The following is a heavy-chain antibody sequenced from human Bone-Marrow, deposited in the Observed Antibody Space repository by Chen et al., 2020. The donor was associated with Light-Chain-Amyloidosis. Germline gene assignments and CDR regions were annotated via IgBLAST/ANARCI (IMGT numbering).Heavy chain of an antibody. CDR2: IKSESDGGTP. Sequence: EVRLVESGGGVVKPGGSLRLSCEASGFSFSNAWVTWVRQAPGKGLEWLGRIKSESDGGTPAFAASVQGRFGISRDQTRNTVYLQMSSLKSDDTAIYYCASDGGLVVVEAAVWGQGTQVTVSS. J-gene: IGHJ4*02. CDR1: GFSFSNAW. CDR3: ASDGGLVVVEAAV. V-gene: IGHV3-15*01. D-gene: IGHD2-21*01.